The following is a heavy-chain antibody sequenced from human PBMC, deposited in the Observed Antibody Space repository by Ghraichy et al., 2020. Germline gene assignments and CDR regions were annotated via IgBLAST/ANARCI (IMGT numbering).Heavy chain of an antibody. CDR2: ISGSGGST. V-gene: IGHV3-23*01. CDR3: AKDTTGYYKDAFDI. Sequence: GESLNISCAASGFTFSSYAMSWVRQAPGMGLEWVSAISGSGGSTYYADSVKGRFTISRDNSKNTLYLQMNSLRAEDTAVYYCAKDTTGYYKDAFDIWGQGTMVTVSS. J-gene: IGHJ3*02. CDR1: GFTFSSYA. D-gene: IGHD3-9*01.